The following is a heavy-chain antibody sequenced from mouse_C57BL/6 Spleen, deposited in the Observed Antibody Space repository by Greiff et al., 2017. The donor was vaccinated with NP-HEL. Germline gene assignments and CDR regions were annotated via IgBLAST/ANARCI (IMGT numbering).Heavy chain of an antibody. J-gene: IGHJ4*01. V-gene: IGHV5-9*01. CDR1: GFTFSSYT. D-gene: IGHD1-1*01. CDR3: AREVLRYYAMDY. CDR2: ISGGGGNT. Sequence: EVKVVESGGGLVKPGGSLKLSCAASGFTFSSYTMSWVRQTPEKRLEWVATISGGGGNTYYPDSVKGRFTISRDNAKNTLYLQMSSLRSEDTALYYCAREVLRYYAMDYWGQGTSVTVSS.